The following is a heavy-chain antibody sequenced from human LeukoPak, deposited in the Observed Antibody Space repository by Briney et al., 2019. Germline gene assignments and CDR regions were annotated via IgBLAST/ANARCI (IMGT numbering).Heavy chain of an antibody. D-gene: IGHD6-19*01. Sequence: GESLKISCTACGSSFTSYMIGLVHQMPGKGLEWMGIIYPGDSDTRYSPSFQGQVTISADKSISTAYLQWSSLKASDTAMDYCASERIAVAGLVSLDFWGQGTLVTVSS. J-gene: IGHJ4*02. CDR1: GSSFTSYM. CDR3: ASERIAVAGLVSLDF. CDR2: IYPGDSDT. V-gene: IGHV5-51*07.